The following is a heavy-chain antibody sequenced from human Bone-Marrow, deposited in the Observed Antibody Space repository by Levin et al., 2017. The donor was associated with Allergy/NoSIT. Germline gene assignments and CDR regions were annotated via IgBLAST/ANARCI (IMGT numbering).Heavy chain of an antibody. CDR3: AKDGRITMVRGTEV. CDR2: ISGSGGST. V-gene: IGHV3-23*01. Sequence: PGGSLRLSCAASGFTFSSYAMSWVRQAPGKGLEWVSAISGSGGSTYYADSVKGRFTISRDNSKNTLYLQMNSLRAEDTAVYYCAKDGRITMVRGTEVWGQGTLVTVSS. CDR1: GFTFSSYA. D-gene: IGHD3-10*01. J-gene: IGHJ4*02.